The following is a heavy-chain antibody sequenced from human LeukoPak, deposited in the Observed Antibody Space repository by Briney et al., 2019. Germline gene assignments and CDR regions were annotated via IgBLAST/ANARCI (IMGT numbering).Heavy chain of an antibody. Sequence: ASVKVSCKASGYTFTSYGISWVQQAPGQGLEWMGWISAYNGNTNYAQKLEGRVTMTTDTFTSTAYMELRSLRSDDTAVYYCARYCSSTSCYTYYYYMDVWGKGTTVTVSS. CDR2: ISAYNGNT. D-gene: IGHD2-2*02. V-gene: IGHV1-18*01. CDR1: GYTFTSYG. CDR3: ARYCSSTSCYTYYYYMDV. J-gene: IGHJ6*03.